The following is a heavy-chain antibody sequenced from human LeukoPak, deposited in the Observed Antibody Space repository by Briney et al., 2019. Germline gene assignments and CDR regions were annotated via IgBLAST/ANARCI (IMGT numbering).Heavy chain of an antibody. V-gene: IGHV4-59*01. CDR3: ARLKEGAASPPDAFDI. J-gene: IGHJ3*02. CDR1: GESISGFY. Sequence: SETLSLTCTVSGESISGFYWTWIRQPPGKGLEWIGYIYYSGSTNYNPSLKSRVTISVDTSKNQFSLKLSSVTAADTAVYYCARLKEGAASPPDAFDIWGQGTMVTVSS. D-gene: IGHD1-26*01. CDR2: IYYSGST.